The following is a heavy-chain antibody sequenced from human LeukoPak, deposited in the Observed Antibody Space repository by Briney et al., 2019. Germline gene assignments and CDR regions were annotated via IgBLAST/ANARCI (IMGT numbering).Heavy chain of an antibody. V-gene: IGHV3-23*01. CDR3: ARDLPVGDYFDY. D-gene: IGHD2-8*02. J-gene: IGHJ4*02. CDR1: GLTFSTYA. CDR2: ISGNGGAT. Sequence: GSLRLSCAASGLTFSTYAMSWVRQAPGKGLEWVSTISGNGGATYYADSVKGRFTLSRDNSENTLYLQTNSLRADDTAVYYCARDLPVGDYFDYWGQGTLVTVSS.